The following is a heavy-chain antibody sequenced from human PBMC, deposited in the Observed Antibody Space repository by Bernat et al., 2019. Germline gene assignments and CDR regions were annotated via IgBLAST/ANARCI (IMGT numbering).Heavy chain of an antibody. CDR2: VDWKGDST. V-gene: IGHV3-20*04. CDR1: GFTFSSYG. J-gene: IGHJ4*02. CDR3: ASGYCGSAGCYANFDY. D-gene: IGHD2-2*01. Sequence: EVQLVESGGGLVKPGGSLRLSCAASGFTFSSYGMHWVRQAPGKGLEWVSGVDWKGDSTGYADSVKGRFTISRDNAKNSLYLHMNSLRAEDTAFYYCASGYCGSAGCYANFDYWGQGTLVTVSS.